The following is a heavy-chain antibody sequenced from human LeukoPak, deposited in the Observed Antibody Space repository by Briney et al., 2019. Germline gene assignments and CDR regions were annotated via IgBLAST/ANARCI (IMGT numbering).Heavy chain of an antibody. CDR3: ARDRDYAFDY. CDR2: INSDRYRNTI. Sequence: GSLILSCAASGFPLSSYSMNWVRPAPGKGLEWISYINSDRYRNTIYYADTVKDRFTISRDNAKSSLYLQLNSLRDEDTAIYYCARDRDYAFDYWGQGTLVTVSS. V-gene: IGHV3-48*02. J-gene: IGHJ4*02. CDR1: GFPLSSYS. D-gene: IGHD4-17*01.